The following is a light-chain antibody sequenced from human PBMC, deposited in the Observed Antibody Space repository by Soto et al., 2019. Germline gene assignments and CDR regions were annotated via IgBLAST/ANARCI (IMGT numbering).Light chain of an antibody. V-gene: IGKV3-20*01. CDR1: QSVGSSF. CDR3: QQSGTSPPVA. J-gene: IGKJ4*01. Sequence: EIVLTQSPGTLSLSPGERATLSCRASQSVGSSFLAWYQQKPGQAPRLLIYGASNRATGIPDRFSGSGSGTDVTLTISRLEPEDFAVYYCQQSGTSPPVAFGGGTKVEIK. CDR2: GAS.